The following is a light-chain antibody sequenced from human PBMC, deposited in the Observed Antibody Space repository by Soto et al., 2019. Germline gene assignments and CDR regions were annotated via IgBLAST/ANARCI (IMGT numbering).Light chain of an antibody. Sequence: QSALAQPTSVSGSPGQSIAISCTGTSSDVGGYNYVSWHQQHPGKAPKVLISVVSNRPSGVSNRFSGSKSGNTASLTISGLPAEDAADYYSSSYRSSGSFVFGTGTKVTVL. J-gene: IGLJ1*01. CDR1: SSDVGGYNY. CDR2: VVS. V-gene: IGLV2-14*01. CDR3: SSYRSSGSFV.